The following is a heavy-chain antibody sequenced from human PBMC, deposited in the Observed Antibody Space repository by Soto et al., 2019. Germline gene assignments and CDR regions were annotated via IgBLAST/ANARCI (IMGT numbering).Heavy chain of an antibody. CDR1: GDSFSRYK. J-gene: IGHJ4*02. V-gene: IGHV4-59*01. CDR3: AREWSAFDY. CDR2: MYSSGYT. D-gene: IGHD2-15*01. Sequence: SETLSLTCTVSGDSFSRYKWSWIRQPPGKGLEYIGYMYSSGYTDYNPSLKSRVTMSLDTSKNQYSLKLTSATAADTAVYYFAREWSAFDYWGQGTLVTVSS.